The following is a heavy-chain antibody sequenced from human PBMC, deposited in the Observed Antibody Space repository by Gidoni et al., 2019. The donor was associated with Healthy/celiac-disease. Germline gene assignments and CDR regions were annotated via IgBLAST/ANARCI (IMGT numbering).Heavy chain of an antibody. CDR3: ARGAKDI. Sequence: SLTCAVYGGSFSGYYWSWIRQPSGKGLEWIGEINHSGSTNYNPSLKSRVTISVDTSKNQFSLKLSSVTAADTAVYYCARGAKDIWGQGTMVTVSS. V-gene: IGHV4-34*01. CDR2: INHSGST. CDR1: GGSFSGYY. J-gene: IGHJ3*02.